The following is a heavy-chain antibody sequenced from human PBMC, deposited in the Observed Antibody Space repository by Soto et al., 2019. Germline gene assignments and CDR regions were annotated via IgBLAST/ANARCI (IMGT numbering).Heavy chain of an antibody. J-gene: IGHJ4*02. V-gene: IGHV4-31*03. CDR3: ARGLSVTLSDN. CDR2: IYYSGGT. Sequence: QVQLHESGPGLVKPSQTLSLTCTVSGGSISTGGYYWTWIRQNPGKGLEWIGYIYYSGGTYYNPSRKSRVTISVATSKTQFSLKLSSLTAADTAVYYCARGLSVTLSDNWGQGTLVTVSS. D-gene: IGHD4-17*01. CDR1: GGSISTGGYY.